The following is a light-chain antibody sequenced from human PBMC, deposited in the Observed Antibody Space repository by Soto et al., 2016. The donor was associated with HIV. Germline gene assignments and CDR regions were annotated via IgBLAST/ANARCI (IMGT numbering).Light chain of an antibody. CDR1: NIGSKT. Sequence: SYELTQPPSVSVAPGKTTGITCGGNNIGSKTVNWYQQKPGQAPVLVVYDDSDRPSGIPKRFSGSNSGNTATLTVNRVEVGDEADYYCQVWDSGDHRVMFGGGTKLTVL. J-gene: IGLJ3*02. V-gene: IGLV3-21*03. CDR2: DDS. CDR3: QVWDSGDHRVM.